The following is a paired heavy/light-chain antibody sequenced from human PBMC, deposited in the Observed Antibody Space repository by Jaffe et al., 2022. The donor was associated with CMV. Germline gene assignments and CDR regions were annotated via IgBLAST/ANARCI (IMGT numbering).Light chain of an antibody. Sequence: EIVLTQSPGTLSLSPGERATLSCRASQSVNSNYLAWYQQRPGQAPRLLIYAASSRATGIPDRFSGSGSGTDFTLTISRLEPEDFAVYHCQHYGSSSTFGQGTKVEIK. J-gene: IGKJ1*01. CDR2: AAS. V-gene: IGKV3-20*01. CDR3: QHYGSSST. CDR1: QSVNSNY.
Heavy chain of an antibody. CDR3: ARGSDFWSGTRYMDV. Sequence: QVQLQESGPGLVKPSETLSLTCTVSGGSISSYYWNWIRQPPGKGLEWIGYIYYSGSTNYNPSLKSRVTMLVDTSKNQFSLKLSSVTAADTAVYYCARGSDFWSGTRYMDVWGKGTTVTVSS. J-gene: IGHJ6*03. CDR2: IYYSGST. D-gene: IGHD3-3*01. V-gene: IGHV4-59*01. CDR1: GGSISSYY.